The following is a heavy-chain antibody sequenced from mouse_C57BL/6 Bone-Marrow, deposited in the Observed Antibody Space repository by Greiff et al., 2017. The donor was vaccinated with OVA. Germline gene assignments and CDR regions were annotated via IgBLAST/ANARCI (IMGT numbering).Heavy chain of an antibody. CDR1: GYTFTDYN. CDR3: ARSRIWDYGKTYFDY. V-gene: IGHV1-18*01. Sequence: EVQLQESGPELVKPGASVKIPCKASGYTFTDYNMDWVKQSHGKSLEWIGDINPNNGGTIYNQKFKGKATLTVDKSSSTAYMELRSLTSEDTAVYYCARSRIWDYGKTYFDYWGQGTTLTVSS. J-gene: IGHJ2*01. CDR2: INPNNGGT. D-gene: IGHD2-4*01.